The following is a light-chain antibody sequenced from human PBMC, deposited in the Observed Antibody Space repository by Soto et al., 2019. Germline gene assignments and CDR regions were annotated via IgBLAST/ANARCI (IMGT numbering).Light chain of an antibody. CDR3: QQYGSSPPYT. CDR2: GSS. CDR1: QSVSNKY. Sequence: EVVLTQSPGTLSLSPGERATLSCRASQSVSNKYLAWYQQKPGQAPRLLIFGSSDRATGIPDRFSGSGSGTDFTLTISSLEHEDFAVYYCQQYGSSPPYTFGQGTKLEIK. V-gene: IGKV3-20*01. J-gene: IGKJ2*01.